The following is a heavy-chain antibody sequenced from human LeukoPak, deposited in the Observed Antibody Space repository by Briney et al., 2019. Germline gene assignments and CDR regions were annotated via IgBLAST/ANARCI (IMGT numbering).Heavy chain of an antibody. CDR1: GYSISSGYN. D-gene: IGHD4-11*01. CDR3: ARGSTVFDY. V-gene: IGHV4-38-2*02. Sequence: SETLSLTCSVSGYSISSGYNWGWIRPPPGKGPEWIGSTHHSGATFYNPSLKSRVTISVDTSKNQVSLKLSSVTAADTAVYYCARGSTVFDYWGQGTLVTVSS. J-gene: IGHJ4*02. CDR2: THHSGAT.